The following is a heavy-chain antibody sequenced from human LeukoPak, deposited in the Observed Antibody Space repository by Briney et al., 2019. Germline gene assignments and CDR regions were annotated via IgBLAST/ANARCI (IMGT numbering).Heavy chain of an antibody. Sequence: SETLSLTCTVSGGSISSGSYYWSWIRQPAGKGREWIGRIYTSGSTNYNPSLKSRVTISVDTSKNQFSLKLSSVTAADTAVYYCARAPPYSGTPDYWGQGTLVTVSS. V-gene: IGHV4-61*02. D-gene: IGHD1-1*01. CDR3: ARAPPYSGTPDY. CDR2: IYTSGST. CDR1: GGSISSGSYY. J-gene: IGHJ4*01.